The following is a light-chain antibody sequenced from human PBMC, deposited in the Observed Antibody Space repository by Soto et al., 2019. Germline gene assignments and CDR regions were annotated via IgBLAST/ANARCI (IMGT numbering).Light chain of an antibody. Sequence: EIVLTQSPGTLSLSPGERATLSCRSSQRVSSSYLGWYQQKPGQAPRLLIYDASSRATGVPDRFSGGGSGTDFTLTISRLEPEDFAVYYCQHYAMSPPFTFGPGTKVDIK. CDR3: QHYAMSPPFT. CDR1: QRVSSSY. CDR2: DAS. J-gene: IGKJ3*01. V-gene: IGKV3-20*01.